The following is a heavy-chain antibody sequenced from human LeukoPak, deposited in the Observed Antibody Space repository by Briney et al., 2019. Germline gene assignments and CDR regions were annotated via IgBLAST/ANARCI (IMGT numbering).Heavy chain of an antibody. CDR2: IWYDGSNK. CDR1: GFTFSSYG. CDR3: ASAQGIAAAGDY. Sequence: GGSLRLSCAASGFTFSSYGMHWVRQAPGKGLEGVAVIWYDGSNKYYADSVKGRFTISRDNSKNTLYLQMNSLRAEDTAVYYCASAQGIAAAGDYWGQGTLVTVSS. D-gene: IGHD6-13*01. V-gene: IGHV3-33*01. J-gene: IGHJ4*02.